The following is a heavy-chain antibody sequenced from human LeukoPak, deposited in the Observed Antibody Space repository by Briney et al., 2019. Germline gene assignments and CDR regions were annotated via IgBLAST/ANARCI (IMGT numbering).Heavy chain of an antibody. CDR3: AKDSASTVTSADY. V-gene: IGHV3-23*01. Sequence: GGSLRLSCVASGFTFSSYALTWVRQAPGKGLEWVSTISNSGGDTYYADSVKGRFTISRDNSKNTLYLQMNSLRAEDTAAYYCAKDSASTVTSADYWGQGTLVTVS. CDR2: ISNSGGDT. D-gene: IGHD4-17*01. CDR1: GFTFSSYA. J-gene: IGHJ4*02.